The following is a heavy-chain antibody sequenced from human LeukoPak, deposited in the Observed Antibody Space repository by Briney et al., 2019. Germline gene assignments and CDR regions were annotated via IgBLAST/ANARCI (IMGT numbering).Heavy chain of an antibody. D-gene: IGHD5-18*01. Sequence: PSETPSLTCAVYGGSFSGYYWSWIRQPPGKGLEWIGEINHSGSTNYNPSLKSRVTISVDTSKNQFSLKLSSVTAADTAVYYCARRPGYSYGHDYWGQGTLVTVSS. CDR2: INHSGST. V-gene: IGHV4-34*01. CDR1: GGSFSGYY. CDR3: ARRPGYSYGHDY. J-gene: IGHJ4*02.